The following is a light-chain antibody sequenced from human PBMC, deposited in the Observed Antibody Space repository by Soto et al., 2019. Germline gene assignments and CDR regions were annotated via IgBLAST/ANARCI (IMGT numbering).Light chain of an antibody. J-gene: IGLJ1*01. CDR1: TRDVGGSDY. CDR3: QSYDSSLSVV. Sequence: SVLTQPASVSGSPGQSITISCTGTTRDVGGSDYVSWYQQYPGKAPKLVIFEVRNRPSDVSNRFPGSKSGNTASLTISGLQAEDEADYYCQSYDSSLSVVFGTGPKVTVL. CDR2: EVR. V-gene: IGLV2-14*01.